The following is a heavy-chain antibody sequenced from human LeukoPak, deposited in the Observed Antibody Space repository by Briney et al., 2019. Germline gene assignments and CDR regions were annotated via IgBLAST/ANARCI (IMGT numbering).Heavy chain of an antibody. CDR2: ISSSSSYI. CDR3: ARENPHRTGTTGTTLNYYGMDV. D-gene: IGHD1-1*01. J-gene: IGHJ6*02. CDR1: GFTFSSYS. Sequence: PGGSLRLSCAASGFTFSSYSMNWVRQAPGKGLEWVSSISSSSSYIYYADSVKGRFTISRDNAKNSLYLQMNSLRAEDTAVYYCARENPHRTGTTGTTLNYYGMDVWGQGTTVTVSS. V-gene: IGHV3-21*01.